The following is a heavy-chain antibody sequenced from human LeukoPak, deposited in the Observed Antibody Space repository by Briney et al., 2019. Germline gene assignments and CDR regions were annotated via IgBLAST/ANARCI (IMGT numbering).Heavy chain of an antibody. Sequence: SETLSLTCTVSGNPISSGDNYWSWIRQPAGKGLEWIGRIYTSGSTNYNPSLKSRVTISGDTSKNQFSLRLSSVTAADTAVYYCARASYSYDINGWVPFDYWGQGTLVTVSS. CDR3: ARASYSYDINGWVPFDY. J-gene: IGHJ4*02. V-gene: IGHV4-61*02. CDR1: GNPISSGDNY. D-gene: IGHD3-22*01. CDR2: IYTSGST.